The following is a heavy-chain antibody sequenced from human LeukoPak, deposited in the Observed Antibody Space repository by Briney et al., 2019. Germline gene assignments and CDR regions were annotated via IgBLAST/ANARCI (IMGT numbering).Heavy chain of an antibody. D-gene: IGHD3/OR15-3a*01. Sequence: ASVKVSCKASGYTFTGYYSHWVRQAPGQGLEWLGWINPNSGATSYAQKFQGRVTMTRDTSISTAYVEVSSLRFDDTAVYFCARPSYGFWSGSLDIWGQGTVVTVSS. CDR3: ARPSYGFWSGSLDI. V-gene: IGHV1-2*02. CDR1: GYTFTGYY. J-gene: IGHJ3*02. CDR2: INPNSGAT.